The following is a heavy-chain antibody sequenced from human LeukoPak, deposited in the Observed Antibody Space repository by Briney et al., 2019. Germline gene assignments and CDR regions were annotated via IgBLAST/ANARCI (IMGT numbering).Heavy chain of an antibody. CDR3: ASQTYYYDSSGPNSFDY. CDR2: IIPILGIA. V-gene: IGHV1-69*10. D-gene: IGHD3-22*01. CDR1: GGTFSSYA. J-gene: IGHJ4*02. Sequence: GASVKVSCKASGGTFSSYAISWVRQAPGQGLEWMGGIIPILGIANYAQKFQGRVTITADKSTSTAYMELSSLRSEDTAVYYCASQTYYYDSSGPNSFDYWGQGTLVTVSS.